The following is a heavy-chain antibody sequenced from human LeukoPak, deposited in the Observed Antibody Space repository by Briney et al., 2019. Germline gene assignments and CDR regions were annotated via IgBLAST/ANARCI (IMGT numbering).Heavy chain of an antibody. D-gene: IGHD1-20*01. CDR3: TRGPFLNGNAYNWFDP. J-gene: IGHJ5*02. V-gene: IGHV1-8*03. CDR1: GYTFTSFD. CDR2: VNCDNENT. Sequence: ASVKPSCKTSGYTFTSFDINWVRHTTGHGPEWMGWVNCDNENTRYARKFQGRVAITRDTSTRTVYLELNNLSSDDTAMYYCTRGPFLNGNAYNWFDPWGQGTLVTVSS.